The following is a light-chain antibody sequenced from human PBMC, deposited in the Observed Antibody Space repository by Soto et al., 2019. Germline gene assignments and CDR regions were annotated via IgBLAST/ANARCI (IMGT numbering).Light chain of an antibody. CDR1: QSVSSSY. CDR3: QQYDSTVT. J-gene: IGKJ4*01. Sequence: EIVMTQSPGTLSLCPGERAALSCRASQSVSSSYLAWYQQKRGRAPRLLIYGASNRATGIPDRFSGSGSGTDFTLTISRLEPEDFAVYYCQQYDSTVTFGGGTKVDI. V-gene: IGKV3-20*01. CDR2: GAS.